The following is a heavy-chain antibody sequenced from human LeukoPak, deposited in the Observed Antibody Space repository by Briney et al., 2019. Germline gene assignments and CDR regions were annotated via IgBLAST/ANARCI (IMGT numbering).Heavy chain of an antibody. V-gene: IGHV4-61*01. D-gene: IGHD5-12*01. CDR1: GGSVSSGSYY. J-gene: IGHJ3*02. CDR2: IYYSGST. Sequence: SETLSLTCTVSGGSVSSGSYYWSWIRQPPGKGLEWIGYIYYSGSTNYNPSLKSRVTISVDTSKNQFSLKLSSVTAADTAVYYCASGYSGYDVAFDIWGQGTMVTVSS. CDR3: ASGYSGYDVAFDI.